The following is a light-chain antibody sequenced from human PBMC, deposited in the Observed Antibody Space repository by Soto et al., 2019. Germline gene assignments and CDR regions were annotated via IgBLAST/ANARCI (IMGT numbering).Light chain of an antibody. J-gene: IGKJ1*01. CDR1: QNIGNW. CDR2: DAS. V-gene: IGKV1-5*01. CDR3: QQYNDEPWT. Sequence: DIQMTQSPSTLSASVGDRVTITCRASQNIGNWLAWYQQKPGKTPDLLIYDASSLESGVPLRFSGSGSGTEFTLTISSLQTDDSATYYCQQYNDEPWTFGQGTKVEI.